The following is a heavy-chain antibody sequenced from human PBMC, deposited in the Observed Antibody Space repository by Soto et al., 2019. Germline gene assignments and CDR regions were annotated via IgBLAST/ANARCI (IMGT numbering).Heavy chain of an antibody. CDR2: ISAHTGSS. CDR1: GYTFTSFG. J-gene: IGHJ3*01. D-gene: IGHD3-22*01. CDR3: ARAFFYQGSDSRGYSFDAFDF. V-gene: IGHV1-18*01. Sequence: QVQLVQSGAEVKKPGASVKVSCKASGYTFTSFGMSWVRQAPGQGLEWMGWISAHTGSSEYAQRFQGRVTMTTDRSTSTAYMELRSLRSDDTAVYYCARAFFYQGSDSRGYSFDAFDFWGPGTLVTVSS.